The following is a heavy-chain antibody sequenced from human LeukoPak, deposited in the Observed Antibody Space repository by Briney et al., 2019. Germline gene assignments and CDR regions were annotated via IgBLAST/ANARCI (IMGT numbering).Heavy chain of an antibody. CDR2: IYHSGST. CDR3: ARVGITMVRGKSWFDP. J-gene: IGHJ5*02. V-gene: IGHV4-30-2*01. CDR1: GGSISSGGYS. D-gene: IGHD3-10*01. Sequence: PQTLSLTCAVSGGSISSGGYSWSWIRQPPGKGLEWIGYIYHSGSTYYNPSLKSRVTISVDRSKNQFSLKLSSVTAADTAVYYCARVGITMVRGKSWFDPWGQGTLVTVSS.